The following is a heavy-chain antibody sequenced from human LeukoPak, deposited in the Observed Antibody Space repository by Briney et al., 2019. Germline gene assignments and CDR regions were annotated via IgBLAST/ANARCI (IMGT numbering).Heavy chain of an antibody. CDR1: GFTFSSYS. Sequence: GGSLRLSCAASGFTFSSYSMNWVRQAPGKGLEWVSSISSSSGYIYYADSVKGRFTISRDNAKNSLYLQMNSLRAEDTALYYCAKGGPRRGYSYGCADYWGQGTLVTVSS. CDR3: AKGGPRRGYSYGCADY. D-gene: IGHD5-18*01. CDR2: ISSSSGYI. V-gene: IGHV3-21*04. J-gene: IGHJ4*02.